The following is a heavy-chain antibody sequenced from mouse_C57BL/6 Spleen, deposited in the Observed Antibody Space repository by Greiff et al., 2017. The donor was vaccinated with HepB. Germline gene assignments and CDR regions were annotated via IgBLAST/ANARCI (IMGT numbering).Heavy chain of an antibody. D-gene: IGHD2-2*01. CDR2: ISDGGSYT. J-gene: IGHJ3*01. CDR1: GFTFSSYA. CDR3: AREGGGYDAFAY. V-gene: IGHV5-4*01. Sequence: DVMLVESGGGLVKPGGSLKLSCAASGFTFSSYAMSWVRQTPEKRLEWVATISDGGSYTYYPDNVKGRFTISRDNAKNNLYLQMSHLKSEDTAMYYCAREGGGYDAFAYWGQGTLVTVSA.